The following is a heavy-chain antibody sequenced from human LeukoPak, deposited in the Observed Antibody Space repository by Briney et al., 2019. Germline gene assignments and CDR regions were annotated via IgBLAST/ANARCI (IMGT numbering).Heavy chain of an antibody. CDR3: ARLVVPPGNRGWYYEH. CDR1: GFIFSNYW. D-gene: IGHD2-2*01. J-gene: IGHJ4*02. V-gene: IGHV3-7*03. CDR2: INQGGSEK. Sequence: PGGSLRLSCAAFGFIFSNYWMSWVRQGPGEGLEWVANINQGGSEKYYVDSVKGRFTISRDNAKNSLDLQMNSLRVEDTAIYYCARLVVPPGNRGWYYEHWGQGTLVTVSS.